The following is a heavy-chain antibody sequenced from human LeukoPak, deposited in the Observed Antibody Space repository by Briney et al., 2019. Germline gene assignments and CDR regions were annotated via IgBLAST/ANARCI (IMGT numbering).Heavy chain of an antibody. CDR1: GFTFDDYA. V-gene: IGHV3-43*02. CDR3: AKILGITIFGVVGAHAFDI. D-gene: IGHD3-3*01. Sequence: GGSLRLSCAASGFTFDDYAMHWVRQAPGKGLEWVSLISGDGGSTYYADSVKGRSTISRDNSKNSLYLQMNSLRTEDTALYYCAKILGITIFGVVGAHAFDIWGQGTMVTVSS. J-gene: IGHJ3*02. CDR2: ISGDGGST.